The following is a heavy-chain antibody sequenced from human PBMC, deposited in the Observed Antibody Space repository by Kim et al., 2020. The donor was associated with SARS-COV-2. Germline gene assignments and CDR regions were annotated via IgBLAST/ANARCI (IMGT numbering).Heavy chain of an antibody. J-gene: IGHJ5*02. D-gene: IGHD6-13*01. CDR3: ARGPGYSSSWYGARNWFDP. V-gene: IGHV4-34*01. Sequence: SETLSLTCAVYGGSFSGYYWSLIRQPPGKGLEWIGEINHSGSTNYNPSLKSRVTISVDTSKNQFSLKLSSVTAADTVVYYCARGPGYSSSWYGARNWFDPWGQGTLVTVSS. CDR1: GGSFSGYY. CDR2: INHSGST.